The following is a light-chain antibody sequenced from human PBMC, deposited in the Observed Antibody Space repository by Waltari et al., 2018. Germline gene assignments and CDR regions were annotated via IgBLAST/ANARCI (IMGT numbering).Light chain of an antibody. Sequence: DIVMTQSPDSLAVSLGERATINCKSSQSVLYNSNDKNYLAWYQQKPGQPPKLLIYWASTRESGVPDRFSGRGSGTDFTLTISSLQAEDVAVYYCQQYYRSRTFGQGTKVEIK. J-gene: IGKJ1*01. CDR3: QQYYRSRT. CDR2: WAS. CDR1: QSVLYNSNDKNY. V-gene: IGKV4-1*01.